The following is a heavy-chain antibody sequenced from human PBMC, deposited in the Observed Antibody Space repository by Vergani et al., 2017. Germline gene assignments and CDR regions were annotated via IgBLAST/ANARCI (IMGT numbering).Heavy chain of an antibody. CDR2: IYYTGST. D-gene: IGHD3-10*01. J-gene: IGHJ4*02. Sequence: QVQLQESGPGLVKPSETLSLTCIVSGGSISSYYWSWIRQPPGKGLVWIGYIYYTGSTNYNPSLKSRVTISVDTSKNQFSLKLSSVTAADTAVYYCAREVGSYYGSDWGQGTLVTVSS. CDR3: AREVGSYYGSD. CDR1: GGSISSYY. V-gene: IGHV4-59*13.